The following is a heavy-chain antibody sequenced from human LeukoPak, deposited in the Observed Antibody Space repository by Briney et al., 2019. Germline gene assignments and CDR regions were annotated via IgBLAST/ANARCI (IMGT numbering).Heavy chain of an antibody. CDR1: GFTFSSYG. CDR3: AKGRLEADY. CDR2: ISYDGSNK. Sequence: PGRSLRLSCAASGFTFSSYGMHWVRQASGKGLEWVAVISYDGSNKYYADSVKGRFTISRDNSKNTLYLQMNSLRAEDTAVYYCAKGRLEADYWGQGTLVTVSS. J-gene: IGHJ4*02. V-gene: IGHV3-30*18. D-gene: IGHD1-1*01.